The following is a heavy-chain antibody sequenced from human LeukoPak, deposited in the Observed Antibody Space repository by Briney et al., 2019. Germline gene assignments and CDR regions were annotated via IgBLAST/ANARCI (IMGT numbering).Heavy chain of an antibody. CDR2: IYYSGST. V-gene: IGHV4-39*02. D-gene: IGHD2-2*01. CDR3: ARDYCTSTTCPNWFDP. CDR1: GGSISSSSYY. J-gene: IGHJ5*02. Sequence: SETLSLTCTVSGGSISSSSYYWGWIRQPPGKGLEWIGSIYYSGSTYYNPSLKSRVTISVDTSKNQFSLKLSSVTAADTAVYYCARDYCTSTTCPNWFDPWGQGTLVTVSS.